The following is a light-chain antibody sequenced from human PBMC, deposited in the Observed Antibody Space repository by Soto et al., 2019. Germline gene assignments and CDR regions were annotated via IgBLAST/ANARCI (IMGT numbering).Light chain of an antibody. CDR3: QTWGTGMHHV. J-gene: IGLJ2*01. V-gene: IGLV4-69*01. Sequence: QTVVTQSPSASASLGASVKLTCTLSSGHSSYAIAWHQQQPEKGPRYLMKLNSDGSHSKGDGIPDRFSGSSSGAERYLTISSLQSEYEGDDSCQTWGTGMHHVFGGGTKVTVL. CDR1: SGHSSYA. CDR2: LNSDGSH.